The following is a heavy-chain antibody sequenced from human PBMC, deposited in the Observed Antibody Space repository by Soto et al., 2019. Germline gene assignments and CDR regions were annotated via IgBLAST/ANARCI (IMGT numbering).Heavy chain of an antibody. D-gene: IGHD6-6*01. V-gene: IGHV3-30-3*01. CDR1: GFTFSSYA. CDR3: ARVDSSSLSYYFDY. CDR2: ISYDGSNK. J-gene: IGHJ4*02. Sequence: PGGSLRLSCAASGFTFSSYAMHWVRQAPGKGLEWVAVISYDGSNKYYADSVKGRFTISRDNSKNTLYLQMNSLRAEDTAVYYCARVDSSSLSYYFDYWGQGTLVTVSS.